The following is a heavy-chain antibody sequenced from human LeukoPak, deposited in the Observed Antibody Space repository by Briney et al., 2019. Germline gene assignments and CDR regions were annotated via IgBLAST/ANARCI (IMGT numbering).Heavy chain of an antibody. D-gene: IGHD3-16*02. Sequence: GGSLRLSCAASGFTFSSYAMSWVRQAPGKGLEWVSAISGSGGSTHYADSVKGRFTISRDNSKNTLYLQMNSLRAEDTAVYYCAKGVHVWGSYPNDYWGQGTLVTVSS. CDR2: ISGSGGST. CDR1: GFTFSSYA. J-gene: IGHJ4*02. CDR3: AKGVHVWGSYPNDY. V-gene: IGHV3-23*01.